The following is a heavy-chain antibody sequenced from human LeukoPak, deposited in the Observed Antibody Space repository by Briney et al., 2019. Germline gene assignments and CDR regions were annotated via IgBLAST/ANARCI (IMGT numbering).Heavy chain of an antibody. CDR3: AGGPRQYYYSGSYHY. CDR2: IYSSGNT. Sequence: PSETLSLTCTVSGGSISSHYWNWLRQPPGKGLEWIGYIYSSGNTNDDPSLRSRVTISLDTSKNQFALKLTSVTAADTAVYYCAGGPRQYYYSGSYHYWGQGTLVTVSS. J-gene: IGHJ4*02. V-gene: IGHV4-59*11. CDR1: GGSISSHY. D-gene: IGHD3-10*01.